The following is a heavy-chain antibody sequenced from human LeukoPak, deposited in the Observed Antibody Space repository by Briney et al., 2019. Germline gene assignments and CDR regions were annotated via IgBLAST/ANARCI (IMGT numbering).Heavy chain of an antibody. D-gene: IGHD3-9*01. V-gene: IGHV4-39*01. CDR2: IYYSGST. Sequence: SETLSLTCTVSGGSISSSSYYWGWIRQPPGKGLEWIGSIYYSGSTYYNPSLKSRVTISVDTSKNQFSLKLSSVTAADMAVYYCARGGDWLHNWFDPWGQGTLVTVSS. CDR3: ARGGDWLHNWFDP. J-gene: IGHJ5*02. CDR1: GGSISSSSYY.